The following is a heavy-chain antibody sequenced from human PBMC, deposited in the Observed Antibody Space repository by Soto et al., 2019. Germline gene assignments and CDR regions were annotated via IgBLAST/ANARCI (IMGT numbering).Heavy chain of an antibody. Sequence: GASVKVSCNASGVTSSTHTITWVRQAPGQGLEWMGGIIPLFGTGHKAQKFQGRITIIADKSTSTAYMELSSLRSEDTAVYFCASGSAMGADHWGQGTLVTVSS. V-gene: IGHV1-69*06. CDR1: GVTSSTHT. D-gene: IGHD5-18*01. CDR2: IIPLFGTG. CDR3: ASGSAMGADH. J-gene: IGHJ5*02.